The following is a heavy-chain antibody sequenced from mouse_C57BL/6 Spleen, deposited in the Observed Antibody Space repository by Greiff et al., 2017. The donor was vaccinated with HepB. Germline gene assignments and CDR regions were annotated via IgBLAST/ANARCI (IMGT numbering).Heavy chain of an antibody. D-gene: IGHD1-1*01. CDR1: GYSITSGYY. J-gene: IGHJ3*01. CDR3: AREDYSGFAY. Sequence: EVKLMESGPGLVKPSQSLSLTCSVTGYSITSGYYWNWIRQFPGNKLEWMGYISYDGINNYNPSLKNRISITRDTSKNQFFLKLNSVTTEDTATYYCAREDYSGFAYWGQGTLVTVSA. CDR2: ISYDGIN. V-gene: IGHV3-6*01.